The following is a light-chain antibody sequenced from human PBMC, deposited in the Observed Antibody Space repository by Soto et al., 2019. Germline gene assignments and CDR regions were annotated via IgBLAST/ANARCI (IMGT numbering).Light chain of an antibody. J-gene: IGKJ2*01. Sequence: EIVWTQSPGTLSLSPGERATLYCRASQSVTGTFLSWFQQKPGQAPRLLIYGASRRATGIPDRFSGSGFGTGFTLSITRLEPEDFAVYYCQQYGTSPPAYTFGQGTKLEIK. V-gene: IGKV3-20*01. CDR1: QSVTGTF. CDR2: GAS. CDR3: QQYGTSPPAYT.